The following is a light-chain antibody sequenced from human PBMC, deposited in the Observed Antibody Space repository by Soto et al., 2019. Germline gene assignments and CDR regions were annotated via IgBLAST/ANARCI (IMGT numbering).Light chain of an antibody. V-gene: IGLV8-61*01. J-gene: IGLJ3*02. CDR1: SGSVSTNYY. Sequence: AVVTQEPSFSVSPGGTVTLTCGLNSGSVSTNYYPSWYQQTPGQAPRTLIYSTNTRSSGVPDRFSGSILGNKAALTITGAQADDESDYYCVLYMGGGIRVFGGGTKLTVL. CDR3: VLYMGGGIRV. CDR2: STN.